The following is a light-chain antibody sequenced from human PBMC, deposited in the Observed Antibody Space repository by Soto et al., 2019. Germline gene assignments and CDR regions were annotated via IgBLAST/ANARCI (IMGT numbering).Light chain of an antibody. CDR3: QSYDSSLSGWV. CDR1: SSNIGAGYD. J-gene: IGLJ3*02. V-gene: IGLV1-40*01. Sequence: QSVLTQPPSVSGAPGQRVTISCTGSSSNIGAGYDVHWYQQLPGTAPKLPIYGNSNRPSGVPDRFSGSKSGTSASLAITGLQAEDGADYYGQSYDSSLSGWVFGGGTKLTVL. CDR2: GNS.